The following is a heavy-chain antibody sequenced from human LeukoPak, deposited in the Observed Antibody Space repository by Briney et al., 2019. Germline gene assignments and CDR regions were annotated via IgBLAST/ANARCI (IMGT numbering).Heavy chain of an antibody. CDR2: LSTDGSEK. J-gene: IGHJ6*03. CDR1: GLTFSSYP. D-gene: IGHD2-2*02. Sequence: SLSISCAASGLTFSSYPLHWIRQAPGKELEWMALLSTDGSEKYYGESVKGRITISRDISQNTVFLQMNRLSPEDTPAYFSARQAGSVRYHYTYTDLWHRGTTVVISS. CDR3: ARQAGSVRYHYTYTDL. V-gene: IGHV3-30*14.